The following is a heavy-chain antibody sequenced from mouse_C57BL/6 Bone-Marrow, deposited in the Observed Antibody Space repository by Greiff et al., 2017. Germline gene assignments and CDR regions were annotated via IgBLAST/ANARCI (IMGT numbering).Heavy chain of an antibody. D-gene: IGHD1-1*01. V-gene: IGHV3-6*01. CDR1: GYSITSGYY. J-gene: IGHJ1*03. CDR3: ASEPITTVVAEYFDV. CDR2: ISYDGSN. Sequence: EVQLQESGPGLVKPSQSLSLTCSVTGYSITSGYYWNWIRQFPGNKLEWMGYISYDGSNNYNPSLKNRISITRDTSKNQFFLKLNSVTTEDTATYYCASEPITTVVAEYFDVWGTGTTVTVSS.